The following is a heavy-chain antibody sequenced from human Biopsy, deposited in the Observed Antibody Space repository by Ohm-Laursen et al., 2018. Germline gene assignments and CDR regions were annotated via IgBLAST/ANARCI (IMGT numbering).Heavy chain of an antibody. J-gene: IGHJ4*02. CDR3: ARDLTWGSYFDS. V-gene: IGHV3-11*01. Sequence: SLRLSCSASGFTFSDYYMSWIRQAPGRGLEWVPHISGIGDTTYYADSVKGRFTISRDNSKNSLYLQMNSLRAEDTAVYYCARDLTWGSYFDSWGQGSLVTVSS. D-gene: IGHD3-16*01. CDR2: ISGIGDTT. CDR1: GFTFSDYY.